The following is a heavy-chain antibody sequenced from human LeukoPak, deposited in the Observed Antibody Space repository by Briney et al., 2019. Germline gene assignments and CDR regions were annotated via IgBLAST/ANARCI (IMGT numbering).Heavy chain of an antibody. D-gene: IGHD3-16*02. Sequence: PSGILSLTCTVSGGSISSGGYYWSWIRQHPRKGLEWIGYIYYSGSTYYNPSLKSRVTISVDTSKNQFSLKLSSVTAADTAVYYCARAAVKINDYVWGSYHQFDYWGQGTLVTVSS. J-gene: IGHJ4*02. CDR3: ARAAVKINDYVWGSYHQFDY. V-gene: IGHV4-31*03. CDR2: IYYSGST. CDR1: GGSISSGGYY.